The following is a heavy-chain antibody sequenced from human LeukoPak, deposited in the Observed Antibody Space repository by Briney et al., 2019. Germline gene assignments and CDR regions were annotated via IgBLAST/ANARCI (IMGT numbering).Heavy chain of an antibody. Sequence: SETLSLTCTVSGGSISNYYWSWIRQPPGKGMEWIGYIYYNGDTNYNPSLKSRVTISVDTSKNQFSLKLSSVTTADTAVYYCVSQGSWGQGTLVTVSS. V-gene: IGHV4-59*08. CDR3: VSQGS. CDR1: GGSISNYY. J-gene: IGHJ4*02. CDR2: IYYNGDT.